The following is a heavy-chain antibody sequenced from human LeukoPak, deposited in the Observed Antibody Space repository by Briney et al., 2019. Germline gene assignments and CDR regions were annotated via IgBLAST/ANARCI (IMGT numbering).Heavy chain of an antibody. CDR1: GGSISSYY. V-gene: IGHV4-59*01. J-gene: IGHJ5*02. CDR2: IYYSGST. D-gene: IGHD3-10*01. Sequence: SETLSLTCTVSGGSISSYYWSWIRQPPGKGLEWIGYIYYSGSTNYNPSLKSRVTISVDTSKNQFSLKLSSVTAADTAVYYCARDYSSDGGWFGPWGQGTLVTVSP. CDR3: ARDYSSDGGWFGP.